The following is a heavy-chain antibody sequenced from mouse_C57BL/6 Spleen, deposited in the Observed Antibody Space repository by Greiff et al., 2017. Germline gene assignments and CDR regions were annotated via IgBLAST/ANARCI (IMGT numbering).Heavy chain of an antibody. CDR2: IYPGDGDT. J-gene: IGHJ4*01. V-gene: IGHV1-82*01. D-gene: IGHD4-1*01. CDR3: ARHWPYYAMDY. CDR1: GYAFSSSW. Sequence: QVQLKESGPELVKPGASVKISCKASGYAFSSSWMNWVKQRPGKGLEWIGRIYPGDGDTNYNGKFKGKATLTADKSSSTAYMQLSSLTSEDSAVYFCARHWPYYAMDYWGQGTSVTVSS.